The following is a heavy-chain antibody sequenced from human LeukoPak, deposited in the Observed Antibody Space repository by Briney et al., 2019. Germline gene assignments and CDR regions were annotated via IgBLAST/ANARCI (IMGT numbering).Heavy chain of an antibody. CDR3: ATGGGVSSSPGY. Sequence: SVKVSCKASGGTFSSYAISWVRQAPGQGLEWMGGIIPIFGTANYAQKFQGRVTMTEDTSTDTAYMELSSLRSEDTAVYYCATGGGVSSSPGYWGQGTLVTVSS. D-gene: IGHD6-13*01. J-gene: IGHJ4*02. CDR1: GGTFSSYA. CDR2: IIPIFGTA. V-gene: IGHV1-69*06.